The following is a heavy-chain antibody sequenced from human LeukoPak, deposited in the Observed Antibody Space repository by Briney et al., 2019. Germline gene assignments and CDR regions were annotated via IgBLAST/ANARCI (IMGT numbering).Heavy chain of an antibody. J-gene: IGHJ4*02. CDR3: AKDLGPHHY. V-gene: IGHV3-30*02. Sequence: GGSLRLSCGACGFTFSSYGMHWVRQAPGKGLEWVAFIRYDGSNKYYPYSVKGRFTISRDNSKNTLYLQMNSLRAEDTAVYYCAKDLGPHHYWGQGTLVTVSS. CDR1: GFTFSSYG. CDR2: IRYDGSNK.